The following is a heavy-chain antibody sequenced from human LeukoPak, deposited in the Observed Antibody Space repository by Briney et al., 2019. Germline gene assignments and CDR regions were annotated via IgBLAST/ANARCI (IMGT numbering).Heavy chain of an antibody. CDR2: ISYDGSNK. CDR1: GFTFSSYG. CDR3: AKTPICGSTSCYLGYFDY. J-gene: IGHJ4*02. Sequence: GGSLRLSCAASGFTFSSYGMHWVRQAPGKGLEWVAVISYDGSNKYYADSVKGRFTISRDNSKNTLYLQMNSLRAEDTAVYYCAKTPICGSTSCYLGYFDYWGQGTLVTVSS. V-gene: IGHV3-30*18. D-gene: IGHD2-2*01.